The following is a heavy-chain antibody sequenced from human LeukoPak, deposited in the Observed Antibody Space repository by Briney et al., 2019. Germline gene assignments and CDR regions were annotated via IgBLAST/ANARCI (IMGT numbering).Heavy chain of an antibody. CDR2: INPTGGT. CDR3: ARGSVATITFYYYYGMDV. J-gene: IGHJ6*02. CDR1: GYTFTGHY. V-gene: IGHV1-2*02. Sequence: ASVKVSCKASGYTFTGHYMNWVRLAPGQGLEWMGWINPTGGTTYAQKFQDRVTMTRDTSINTAYMELSGLRSDDTAVYYCARGSVATITFYYYYGMDVWGQGTTVTVSS. D-gene: IGHD5-12*01.